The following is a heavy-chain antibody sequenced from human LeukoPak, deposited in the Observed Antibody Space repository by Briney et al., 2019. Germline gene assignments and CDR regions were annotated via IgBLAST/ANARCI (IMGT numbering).Heavy chain of an antibody. V-gene: IGHV1-46*01. CDR3: ARGQKRITIFGVVETKKNWFDP. J-gene: IGHJ5*02. CDR2: INPSGGST. D-gene: IGHD3-3*01. CDR1: GYTFTSHD. Sequence: ASVTVSCTASGYTFTSHDINWVRQATGQGLEWMGIINPSGGSTSYAQKFQGRVTMTRDTSTSTVYMELSSLRSEDTAVYYCARGQKRITIFGVVETKKNWFDPWGQGTLVTVSS.